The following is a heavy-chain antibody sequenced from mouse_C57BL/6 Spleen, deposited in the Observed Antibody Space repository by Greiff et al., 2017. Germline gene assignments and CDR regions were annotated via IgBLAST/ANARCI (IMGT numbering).Heavy chain of an antibody. CDR3: AKRYYDEGEIWFAY. CDR2: IWGGGST. V-gene: IGHV2-9*01. D-gene: IGHD2-4*01. Sequence: QVQLKQSGPGLVAPSQSLSFTCTVSGFSLTSYGVDWVRQPPGKGLEWLGVIWGGGSTNYNSAHMSRLSISKDNSKSQVFLKMNSLQTDDTAMYYCAKRYYDEGEIWFAYWGQGTLVTVSA. J-gene: IGHJ3*01. CDR1: GFSLTSYG.